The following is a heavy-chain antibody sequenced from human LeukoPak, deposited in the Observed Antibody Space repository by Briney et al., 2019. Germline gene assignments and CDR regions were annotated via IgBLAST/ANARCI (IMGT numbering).Heavy chain of an antibody. CDR2: IRSSSSYI. CDR1: GFTFSSSS. J-gene: IGHJ6*02. CDR3: ARTYGDYDYYSYAMDV. V-gene: IGHV3-21*01. Sequence: GGSLRLSCAASGFTFSSSSMNWVRQAPGKGLEWVSSIRSSSSYIYYADSVKGRFTISRDNAKNSLYLQMNSLRAEDTAVYYCARTYGDYDYYSYAMDVWGQGTTVTVSS. D-gene: IGHD4-17*01.